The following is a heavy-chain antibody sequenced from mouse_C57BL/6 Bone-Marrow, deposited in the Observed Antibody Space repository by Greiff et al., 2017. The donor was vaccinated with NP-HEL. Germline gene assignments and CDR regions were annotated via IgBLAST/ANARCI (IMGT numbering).Heavy chain of an antibody. CDR1: GFNIKDDY. CDR3: TTLYDGYYSSWFAY. D-gene: IGHD2-3*01. Sequence: VQLQQSGAELVRPGASVKLSCTASGFNIKDDYMHWVKQRPEQGLEWIGWIDPANGDTEYASKFQGKATITADTSSNTAYLQLSSLTSEDTAVYYCTTLYDGYYSSWFAYWGQGTLVTVSA. CDR2: IDPANGDT. V-gene: IGHV14-4*01. J-gene: IGHJ3*01.